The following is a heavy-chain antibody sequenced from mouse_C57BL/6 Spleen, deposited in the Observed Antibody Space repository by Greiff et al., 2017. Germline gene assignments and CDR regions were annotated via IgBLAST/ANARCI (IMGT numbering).Heavy chain of an antibody. D-gene: IGHD1-1*01. V-gene: IGHV1-20*01. J-gene: IGHJ4*01. CDR3: ARSHYGSSYEAMDG. CDR1: GYSFTGYF. Sequence: VQLQQSGPELVKPGASVKISCKASGYSFTGYFMNWVMQSHGKSLEWIGRINPYNGDTFYNQKFKGKATLTVDKSSSTAHMELRSLTSEDSAVYYCARSHYGSSYEAMDGWGHGTSVTVS. CDR2: INPYNGDT.